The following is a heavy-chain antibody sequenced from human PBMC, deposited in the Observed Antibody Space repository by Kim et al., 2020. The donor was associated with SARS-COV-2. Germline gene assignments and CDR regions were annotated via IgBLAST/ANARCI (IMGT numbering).Heavy chain of an antibody. D-gene: IGHD3-22*01. J-gene: IGHJ4*02. CDR3: ARPNYYDSSGYFQYYFDY. Sequence: KGRFTISRDNAKNSLYLQMNSLRDEDTAVYYCARPNYYDSSGYFQYYFDYWGQGTLVTVSS. V-gene: IGHV3-48*02.